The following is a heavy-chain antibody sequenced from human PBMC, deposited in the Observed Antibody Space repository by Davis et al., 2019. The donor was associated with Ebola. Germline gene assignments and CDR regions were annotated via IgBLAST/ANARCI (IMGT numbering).Heavy chain of an antibody. Sequence: SLKISCAASGFTFDDYAMHWVRQAPGKGLEWVSGISWNSGSIGYADSVKGRFTISRDNAKNSLYLQMNSLRAEDTALYYCAKAGIAENWFDPWGQGTLVTVSS. V-gene: IGHV3-9*01. CDR3: AKAGIAENWFDP. CDR1: GFTFDDYA. J-gene: IGHJ5*02. D-gene: IGHD6-13*01. CDR2: ISWNSGSI.